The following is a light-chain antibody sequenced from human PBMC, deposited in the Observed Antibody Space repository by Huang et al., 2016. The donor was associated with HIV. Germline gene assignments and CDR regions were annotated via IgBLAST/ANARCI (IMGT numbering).Light chain of an antibody. Sequence: EIVLTQSPGTLSLSPGERATLSCRASQTVSINFLAWYQQKPGQAPRLLIYGAASRANGIPDRCSGRGCGTDFTLTISRLEPEDSAVYYCQQYGSSPRYTFGQGTKLGIK. CDR3: QQYGSSPRYT. V-gene: IGKV3-20*01. CDR1: QTVSINF. J-gene: IGKJ2*01. CDR2: GAA.